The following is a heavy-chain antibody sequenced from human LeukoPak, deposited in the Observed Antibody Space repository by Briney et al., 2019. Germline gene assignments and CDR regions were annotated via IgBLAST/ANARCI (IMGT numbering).Heavy chain of an antibody. CDR1: GGSVSSSDSY. CDR3: ARRGLVVVPL. D-gene: IGHD2-21*01. CDR2: IYYGGTT. Sequence: SETLSLTCTVSGGSVSSSDSYWVWVRQPPEKGLEWIGSIYYGGTTYYNPSLKSRVTISADTSKNQFSLEVTSVTAADTAVYYCARRGLVVVPLWGQGTLVTVSS. V-gene: IGHV4-39*01. J-gene: IGHJ4*02.